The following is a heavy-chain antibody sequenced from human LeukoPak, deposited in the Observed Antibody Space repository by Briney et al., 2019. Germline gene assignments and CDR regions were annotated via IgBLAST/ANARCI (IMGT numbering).Heavy chain of an antibody. J-gene: IGHJ4*02. D-gene: IGHD1-26*01. CDR3: ARLGLGSTGY. CDR1: GGSFSGYY. V-gene: IGHV4-34*01. CDR2: INHSGST. Sequence: PSQTLSLTCAVYGGSFSGYYWSWIRQPPGKGLEWIGEINHSGSTNYNPSLKSRVTISVDTSKNQFSLKLSSVTAADTAVYYCARLGLGSTGYWGQGTLVTVSS.